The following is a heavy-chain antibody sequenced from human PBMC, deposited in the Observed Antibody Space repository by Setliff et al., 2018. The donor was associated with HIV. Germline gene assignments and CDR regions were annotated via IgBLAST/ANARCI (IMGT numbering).Heavy chain of an antibody. D-gene: IGHD3-16*01. V-gene: IGHV1-3*01. CDR1: GYTFNDFV. CDR3: ARAAPGGGNDYFGY. J-gene: IGHJ4*02. Sequence: ASVKVSCKTPGYTFNDFVIHWVRQAPGQRPEYMRWFYPGTGGTGYSPRFQGRLTFSRDTSATTAHVEVNSLTSEDTAVYYCARAAPGGGNDYFGYWGQGALVTVSS. CDR2: FYPGTGGT.